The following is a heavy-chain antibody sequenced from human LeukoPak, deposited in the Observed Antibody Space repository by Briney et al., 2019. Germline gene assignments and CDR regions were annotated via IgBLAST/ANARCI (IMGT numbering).Heavy chain of an antibody. D-gene: IGHD2-15*01. CDR1: GFTFSSYW. CDR2: IKQDASVK. CDR3: ARDVVGALDY. Sequence: PGGSLRLSCAASGFTFSSYWMVWVRQAPGKGLVGVANIKQDASVKQYVESVNRRFTITSDNADNSVYLQMSSLRIEDTAVYYCARDVVGALDYWGQGTLVTVSS. V-gene: IGHV3-7*01. J-gene: IGHJ4*02.